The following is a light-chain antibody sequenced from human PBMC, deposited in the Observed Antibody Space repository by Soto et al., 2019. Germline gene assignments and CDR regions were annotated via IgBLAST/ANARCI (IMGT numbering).Light chain of an antibody. V-gene: IGKV1-5*01. CDR2: DAS. CDR1: QSISSW. J-gene: IGKJ1*01. Sequence: DIQMTQSPSTLSSSVGDRVTITCRASQSISSWLAWYQQKPGKAPKLLIYDASSLESGVPSRFSGSGSGTEFTLTISSLQPDDFATYYCQQYNSDSRTFGQGTKWIS. CDR3: QQYNSDSRT.